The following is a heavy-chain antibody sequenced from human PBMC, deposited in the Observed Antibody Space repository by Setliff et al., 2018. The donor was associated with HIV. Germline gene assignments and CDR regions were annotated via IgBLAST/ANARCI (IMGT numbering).Heavy chain of an antibody. J-gene: IGHJ5*02. D-gene: IGHD2-2*01. V-gene: IGHV1-46*01. CDR1: GYTFTSYY. CDR3: ARAYDRYCSSTSCYEWFDP. CDR2: INPSGGST. Sequence: ASVKVSCKASGYTFTSYYMHWVRQAPGQGLEWKGIINPSGGSTSYAQKFQGRVTMTRDTSTSTVYMELSSLRSEDTAVYYCARAYDRYCSSTSCYEWFDPWGQGTLVTVSS.